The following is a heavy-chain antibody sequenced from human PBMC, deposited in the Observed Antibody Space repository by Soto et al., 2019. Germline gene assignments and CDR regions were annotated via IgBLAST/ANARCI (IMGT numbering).Heavy chain of an antibody. J-gene: IGHJ6*02. V-gene: IGHV1-18*01. CDR3: AGGAATSPPGGGMDYYGMYV. CDR1: GYTFTSYG. D-gene: IGHD6-13*01. CDR2: ISAYNGNT. Sequence: ASVKVSCKDSGYTFTSYGISWVRQAPGQGLEWMGWISAYNGNTNYAQKLQGRVTMPTDTSTSTASMELRSLRSDDTAVYYCAGGAATSPPGGGMDYYGMYVWGQGTPVTVSS.